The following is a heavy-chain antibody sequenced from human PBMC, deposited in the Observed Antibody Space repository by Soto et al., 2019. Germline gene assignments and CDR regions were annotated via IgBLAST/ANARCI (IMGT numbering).Heavy chain of an antibody. CDR3: ARGSYYYDSSGYYHY. D-gene: IGHD3-22*01. J-gene: IGHJ4*02. Sequence: QVQLQESGPGLVKPSQTLSLPCTVSGGSLSRGAYYWCWIRPPPGRGLAWIGYIDYRGSTHYNPSPKRRVTRSVDTAKNQFSRKLSSVTAADTAVYYCARGSYYYDSSGYYHYGGQGTLGTVSS. CDR1: GGSLSRGAYY. V-gene: IGHV4-30-4*01. CDR2: IDYRGST.